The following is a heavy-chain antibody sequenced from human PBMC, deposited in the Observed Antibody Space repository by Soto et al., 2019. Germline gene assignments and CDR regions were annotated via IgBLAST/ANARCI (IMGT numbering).Heavy chain of an antibody. CDR3: ARDPLYSSSWHDYWFDP. CDR1: GFTFSSYG. D-gene: IGHD6-13*01. J-gene: IGHJ5*02. CDR2: IWYDGSNK. Sequence: PGGSLRLSCAASGFTFSSYGMHWVRQAPGKGLEWVAVIWYDGSNKYYADSVKGRFTISRDNSKNTLYLQMNSLRAEDTAVYYCARDPLYSSSWHDYWFDPWGQGTLVTVSS. V-gene: IGHV3-33*01.